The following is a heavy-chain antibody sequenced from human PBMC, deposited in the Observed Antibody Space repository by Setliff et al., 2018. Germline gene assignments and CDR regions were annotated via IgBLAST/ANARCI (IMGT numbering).Heavy chain of an antibody. CDR1: GGSNRGGTW. CDR2: ISHSGIT. D-gene: IGHD2-8*02. V-gene: IGHV4-4*01. CDR3: TVRDFNCTDGRCAYFFDP. Sequence: LSLTCAVSGGSNRGGTWWTWVRQSPEKGLEWIGEISHSGITNYKSSLKSRATISIDMSKRQFSLDLTSVTAADTAIYFCTVRDFNCTDGRCAYFFDPWGQGALVTVSS. J-gene: IGHJ1*01.